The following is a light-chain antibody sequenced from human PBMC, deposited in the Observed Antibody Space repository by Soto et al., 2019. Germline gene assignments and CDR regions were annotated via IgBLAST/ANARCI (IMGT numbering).Light chain of an antibody. Sequence: QSALTQSASVSGSHGQSITISCTGTSSDVGGYKYVSWYRQHPGKVPKLFIYEVSNRPSGVSNRFSGSKSGNTASLTISGLQAEDEAEYYCSSYTRSTTLNVLFGGGTKLTVL. J-gene: IGLJ2*01. V-gene: IGLV2-14*01. CDR3: SSYTRSTTLNVL. CDR1: SSDVGGYKY. CDR2: EVS.